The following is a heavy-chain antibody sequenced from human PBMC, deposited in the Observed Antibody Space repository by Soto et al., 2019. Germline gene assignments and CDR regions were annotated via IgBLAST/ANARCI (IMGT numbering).Heavy chain of an antibody. Sequence: QVQLVQSGAEVKKPGASVKVSCKASGYTFTSYDINWVRQATGQGLEWMGWMNPNSGNTGYAQRFQGRVTMIWNTSISTAYMELSSLRSEDTAVYYCASSGRGFLEHELDCWGQGTLVTVAS. D-gene: IGHD3-3*01. V-gene: IGHV1-8*01. CDR1: GYTFTSYD. CDR2: MNPNSGNT. J-gene: IGHJ4*02. CDR3: ASSGRGFLEHELDC.